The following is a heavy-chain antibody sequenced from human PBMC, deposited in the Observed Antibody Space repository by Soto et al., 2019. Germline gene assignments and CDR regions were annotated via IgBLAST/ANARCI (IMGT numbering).Heavy chain of an antibody. CDR3: AIVRRALCDIVGVVAAIKDAFDI. V-gene: IGHV1-18*03. D-gene: IGHD2-15*01. CDR2: ISAYNGNT. CDR1: GYTFTIYG. Sequence: ASVKVSCKASGYTFTIYGISWVRQAPGQGLEWMGWISAYNGNTNYAQKLQGRVTMPTDTSTSTAYMELRSLRSDDMAVDYCAIVRRALCDIVGVVAAIKDAFDIWGQGTMVTVSS. J-gene: IGHJ3*02.